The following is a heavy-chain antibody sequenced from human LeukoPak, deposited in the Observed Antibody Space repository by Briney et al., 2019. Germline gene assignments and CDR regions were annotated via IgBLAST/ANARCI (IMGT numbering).Heavy chain of an antibody. J-gene: IGHJ4*02. D-gene: IGHD3-22*01. CDR3: ARADHNSNSGGYDF. Sequence: ASVKVSCKPSGYTFIDHYLHWVRQAPGQGLESLGWIDPGTGDTNYPQKFQGRVTMTRDTSSSTAYMELNRLRSDDTAVYYCARADHNSNSGGYDFWGLGTLVTVSS. CDR1: GYTFIDHY. CDR2: IDPGTGDT. V-gene: IGHV1-2*02.